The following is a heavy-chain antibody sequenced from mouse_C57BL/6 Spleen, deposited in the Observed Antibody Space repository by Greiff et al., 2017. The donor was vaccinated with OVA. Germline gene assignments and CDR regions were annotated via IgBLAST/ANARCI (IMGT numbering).Heavy chain of an antibody. Sequence: VQLQQPGAELVMPGASVKLSCKASGYTFTSYWMHWVKQRPGQGLEWIGEIDPSDSYTNYNQKFKGKSTLTVDKSSSTAYMQLSSLTSEDSAVYYCARRGELYYFDYWGQGTTLTVSS. CDR1: GYTFTSYW. CDR2: IDPSDSYT. V-gene: IGHV1-69*01. J-gene: IGHJ2*01. CDR3: ARRGELYYFDY.